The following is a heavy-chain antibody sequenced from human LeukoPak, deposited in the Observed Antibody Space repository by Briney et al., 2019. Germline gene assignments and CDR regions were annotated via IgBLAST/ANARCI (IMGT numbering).Heavy chain of an antibody. Sequence: SVKVSCKASRGTFAIYDNNCVRHAPGQGLAWMGGIIPMYGTTHYAQKFQGRVTITTAESNNTAYMELSSLRYEDTAVYYCARDRDSSVGGTFDVWGQGTLVTVSS. CDR1: RGTFAIYD. CDR3: ARDRDSSVGGTFDV. V-gene: IGHV1-69*05. J-gene: IGHJ3*01. D-gene: IGHD3-22*01. CDR2: IIPMYGTT.